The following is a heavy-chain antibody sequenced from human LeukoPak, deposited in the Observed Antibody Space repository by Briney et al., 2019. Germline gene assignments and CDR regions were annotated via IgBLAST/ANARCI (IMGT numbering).Heavy chain of an antibody. CDR1: GFTFSSYA. D-gene: IGHD2-2*02. V-gene: IGHV3-23*01. J-gene: IGHJ4*02. CDR2: ISGSGGST. Sequence: GGSLRLSCAASGFTFSSYAMSWVRQAPGKGLEWVSAISGSGGSTYYADSVKGRFTISRDNSKNTLYLQMNSLRAEDTAVYYCAKGDCSSTSCYRGQYYFHYWGQGTLVTVSS. CDR3: AKGDCSSTSCYRGQYYFHY.